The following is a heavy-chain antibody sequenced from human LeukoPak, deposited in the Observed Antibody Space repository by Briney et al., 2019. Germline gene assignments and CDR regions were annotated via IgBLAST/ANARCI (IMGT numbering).Heavy chain of an antibody. CDR3: AKGGLTMVRGVLDY. D-gene: IGHD3-10*01. J-gene: IGHJ4*02. CDR1: GFTFSSYG. V-gene: IGHV3-33*06. Sequence: GGSLRLSCAASGFTFSSYGMHWVRQAPGKGLEWVADIWYDGSNKYYADSVKGRFTISRDNSKNTLYLQMNSLRAEDTAVYYCAKGGLTMVRGVLDYWGQGTLVTVSS. CDR2: IWYDGSNK.